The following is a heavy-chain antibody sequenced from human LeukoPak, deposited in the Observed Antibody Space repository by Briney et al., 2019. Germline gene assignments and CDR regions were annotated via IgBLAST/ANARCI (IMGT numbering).Heavy chain of an antibody. V-gene: IGHV3-23*01. CDR1: GITFSSYA. D-gene: IGHD3-9*01. CDR2: ISGSGSHT. J-gene: IGHJ4*02. CDR3: AKDMNGYYRPFDY. Sequence: GGSLRLSCAASGITFSSYAMSWVRQAPGKGLEWVSAISGSGSHTYYAGSVKGRFTISRDNSKNTLWLQMNSLRAEDTAVYYCAKDMNGYYRPFDYWGQGTLVTVSS.